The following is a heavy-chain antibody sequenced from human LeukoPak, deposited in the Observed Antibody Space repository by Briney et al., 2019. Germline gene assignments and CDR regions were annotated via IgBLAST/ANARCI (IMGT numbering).Heavy chain of an antibody. D-gene: IGHD3-22*01. CDR1: GFTFSSYG. V-gene: IGHV3-33*01. Sequence: GGSLRLSCAASGFTFSSYGMHWVRQAPGKGLGWVAVIWYDGSNKYYADSVKGRFTISRDNSKNTLYLQMNSLRAEDTAVYYCARENSSGYYHDYWGQGTLVTVSS. CDR2: IWYDGSNK. J-gene: IGHJ4*02. CDR3: ARENSSGYYHDY.